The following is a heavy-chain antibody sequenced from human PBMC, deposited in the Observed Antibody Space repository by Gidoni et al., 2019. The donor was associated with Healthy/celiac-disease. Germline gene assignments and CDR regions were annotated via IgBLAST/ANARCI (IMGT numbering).Heavy chain of an antibody. CDR2: ISSSSSTI. Sequence: EVQLVESGGGLVQPGGSLRLSCAASGFTFRSYSMNWVRQAPGKGLAWVSYISSSSSTIYYADSVKGRFTISRDNAKNSLYLQMNSLRAEDTAVYYCARDLAIYYGSGSYPKNWFDPWGQGTLVTVSS. J-gene: IGHJ5*02. D-gene: IGHD3-10*01. V-gene: IGHV3-48*01. CDR3: ARDLAIYYGSGSYPKNWFDP. CDR1: GFTFRSYS.